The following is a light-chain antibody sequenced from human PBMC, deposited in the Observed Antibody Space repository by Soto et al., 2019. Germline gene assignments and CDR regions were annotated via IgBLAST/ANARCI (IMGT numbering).Light chain of an antibody. CDR3: EKYGSTPLT. Sequence: EIVLTQSPGTLSLSPGERATLSCRASQSVGNNYLVWYQQKPGQAPRFLMYDASTRATGIPDRFSGSGSGTGCTRTIRRLEPEDFAVYYCEKYGSTPLTFGGGTKVEIK. J-gene: IGKJ4*01. V-gene: IGKV3-20*01. CDR2: DAS. CDR1: QSVGNNY.